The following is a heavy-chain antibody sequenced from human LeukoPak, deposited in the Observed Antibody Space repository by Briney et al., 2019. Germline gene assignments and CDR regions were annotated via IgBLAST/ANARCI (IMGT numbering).Heavy chain of an antibody. CDR3: TTDCRGDRYQFDY. Sequence: VGSLRLSCAASGFTFTNACMSWVRQAPGKGLEWVGRIKSKTDGTTTDYASPVKGRFTISRDDSTNTLYLQMNSPKTADAAVYYCTTDCRGDRYQFDYWGQGTLVTVSS. CDR1: GFTFTNAC. D-gene: IGHD2-21*02. CDR2: IKSKTDGTTT. J-gene: IGHJ4*02. V-gene: IGHV3-15*01.